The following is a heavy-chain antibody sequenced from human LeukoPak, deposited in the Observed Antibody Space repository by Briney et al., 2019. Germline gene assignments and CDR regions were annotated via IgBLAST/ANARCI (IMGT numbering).Heavy chain of an antibody. CDR2: ISAYNGNT. D-gene: IGHD2-15*01. J-gene: IGHJ4*02. CDR3: ARDKGMVGYCSGGSCYWPFDY. V-gene: IGHV1-18*01. CDR1: GYTFISYG. Sequence: ASVKVSCKTSGYTFISYGISWVRQAPGQGLEWMGWISAYNGNTNYAQKFQGRVSMTTDTSTSTAYMELRSLRGDDTAVYHCARDKGMVGYCSGGSCYWPFDYWGQGTLVIVSS.